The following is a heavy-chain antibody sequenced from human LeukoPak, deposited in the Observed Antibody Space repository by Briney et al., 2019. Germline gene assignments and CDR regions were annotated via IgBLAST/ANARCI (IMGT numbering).Heavy chain of an antibody. V-gene: IGHV4-34*01. D-gene: IGHD3-10*01. Sequence: SETLSLTCAVYGGSFSGYYWSWIRQPPGKGLEWIGEINHSGSTNYNPSLKSRVTISVDTSKNQFSLKLSSVTAADTAVYYCARRRGGTMVRGVIYYFDYWGQGTLVTVSS. J-gene: IGHJ4*02. CDR1: GGSFSGYY. CDR2: INHSGST. CDR3: ARRRGGTMVRGVIYYFDY.